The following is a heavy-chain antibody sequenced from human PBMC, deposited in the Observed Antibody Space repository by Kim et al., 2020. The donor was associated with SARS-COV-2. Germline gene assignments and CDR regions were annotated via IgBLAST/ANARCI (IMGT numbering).Heavy chain of an antibody. V-gene: IGHV1-18*01. J-gene: IGHJ4*02. D-gene: IGHD6-19*01. CDR3: ARRYSSGWSVFDY. Sequence: GQKLQGRATLTTDTPTTTAYMGLRSLRSDDTAVYYCARRYSSGWSVFDYWGQGTLVTVSS.